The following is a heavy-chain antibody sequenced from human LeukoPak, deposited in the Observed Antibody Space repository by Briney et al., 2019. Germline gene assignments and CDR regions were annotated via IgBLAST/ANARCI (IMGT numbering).Heavy chain of an antibody. Sequence: GRSLRLSCTASGFNFGDYAMSWVRQAPGKGLEWVGFIRRKGYGGTTEYAASVKGRFTISRDDSKSIAYLQMDSLKTEDTAVYYCTRIVATTFDHWGQGSLVTVSS. V-gene: IGHV3-49*04. D-gene: IGHD5-12*01. CDR3: TRIVATTFDH. J-gene: IGHJ4*02. CDR1: GFNFGDYA. CDR2: IRRKGYGGTT.